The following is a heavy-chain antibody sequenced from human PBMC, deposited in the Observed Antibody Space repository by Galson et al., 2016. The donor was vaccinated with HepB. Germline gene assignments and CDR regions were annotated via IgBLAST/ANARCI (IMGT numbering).Heavy chain of an antibody. V-gene: IGHV3-23*01. CDR3: VTRIIAGAGIADY. Sequence: SLRLSCAVSGITFSKFPMSWVRQAPGKGLEWVSAINAPSGNTYYVDSVKGRFTVSRDNAQSTAYLQMDSLRAEDTAVYYCVTRIIAGAGIADYWGQGTLVTVSS. CDR1: GITFSKFP. D-gene: IGHD6-19*01. J-gene: IGHJ4*02. CDR2: INAPSGNT.